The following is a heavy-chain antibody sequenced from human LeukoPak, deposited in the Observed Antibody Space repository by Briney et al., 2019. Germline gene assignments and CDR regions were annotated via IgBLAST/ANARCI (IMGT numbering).Heavy chain of an antibody. CDR1: GVSVGSGDYF. CDR2: IYFSGST. V-gene: IGHV4-30-4*08. J-gene: IGHJ4*02. D-gene: IGHD5-24*01. Sequence: PSQTLSLTCTVSGVSVGSGDYFWSWIRQPPGKGLEWIGYIYFSGSTDSNPPLESRVTMSVDTSKNQFSLKLSSVTAADTAVYYCARNIQRDGYKEDSWGQGTLVTVSS. CDR3: ARNIQRDGYKEDS.